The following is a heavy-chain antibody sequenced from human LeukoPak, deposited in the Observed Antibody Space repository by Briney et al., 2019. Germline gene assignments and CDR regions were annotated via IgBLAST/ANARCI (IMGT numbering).Heavy chain of an antibody. CDR1: GFTISSYA. CDR2: ISSSSSPI. V-gene: IGHV3-48*02. D-gene: IGHD1-1*01. CDR3: ARDCRLNCARQPGFDS. Sequence: PGGSLRLSCAASGFTISSYAMNWVRQAPGKGLEGVSYISSSSSPINYADSVKGRFTISRDNAKNSLYLQMNSLRDEDTAVYYCARDCRLNCARQPGFDSWGQGTLVTVSS. J-gene: IGHJ5*01.